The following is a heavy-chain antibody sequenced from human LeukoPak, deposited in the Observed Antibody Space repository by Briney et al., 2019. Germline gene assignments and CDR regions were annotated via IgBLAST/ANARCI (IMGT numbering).Heavy chain of an antibody. CDR1: GGSFSGYY. D-gene: IGHD3-22*01. Sequence: KPSETLSLTCAVYGGSFSGYYWSWIRQPPGKGLEWIGEINHSGSTNYNPSLKSRVTISVDTSKNQFSLKLSSVTAADTAVYYCARQVPRRNYYDSSGYNYFDYWGQGTLVTVSS. V-gene: IGHV4-34*01. CDR2: INHSGST. CDR3: ARQVPRRNYYDSSGYNYFDY. J-gene: IGHJ4*02.